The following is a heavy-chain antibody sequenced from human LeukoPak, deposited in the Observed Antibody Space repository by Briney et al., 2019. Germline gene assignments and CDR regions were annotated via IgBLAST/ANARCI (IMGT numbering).Heavy chain of an antibody. CDR1: GGSISSSYY. Sequence: SETLSLTCTVSGGSISSSYYWGWIRQPPGKGLEWIGSIYYSGSTYYNPSLKSRVTISVDTSKNQFSLKLSSVTAADTAVYYCARHGDGYSDWYFDYWGQGTLVTVSS. CDR3: ARHGDGYSDWYFDY. CDR2: IYYSGST. D-gene: IGHD5-24*01. V-gene: IGHV4-39*01. J-gene: IGHJ4*02.